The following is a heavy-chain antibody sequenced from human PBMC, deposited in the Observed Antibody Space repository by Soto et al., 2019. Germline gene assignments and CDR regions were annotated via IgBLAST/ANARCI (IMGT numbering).Heavy chain of an antibody. V-gene: IGHV3-21*01. CDR2: ISSSSSYI. CDR1: GFTFSSYS. Sequence: EVQLVESGGGLVKPGGSLRLSCAASGFTFSSYSMNWVRQAPGKGLEWFSSISSSSSYIYYTDSVKCRFTISRDNAKNSLYLQMNSLRAEDTAVYYCARDVYSSSRYFDYWGQGTLVTVSS. CDR3: ARDVYSSSRYFDY. J-gene: IGHJ4*02. D-gene: IGHD6-6*01.